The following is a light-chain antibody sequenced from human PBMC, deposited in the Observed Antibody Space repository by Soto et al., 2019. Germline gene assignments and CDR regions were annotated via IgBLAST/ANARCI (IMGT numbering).Light chain of an antibody. CDR1: QSVSSN. Sequence: EIVMTQSPAALSVSPGERATLSCRASQSVSSNLAWYQQKPGQAPRLLIYGASTMATGIPARFSGSGSGTEFTLTVSSLQSEDFALYYCQQYKNWPPYTFGQGNKLEIK. J-gene: IGKJ2*01. V-gene: IGKV3-15*01. CDR3: QQYKNWPPYT. CDR2: GAS.